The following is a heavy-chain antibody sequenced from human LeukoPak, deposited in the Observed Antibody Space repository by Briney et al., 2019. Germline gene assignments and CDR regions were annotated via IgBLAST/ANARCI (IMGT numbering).Heavy chain of an antibody. CDR3: ARVDCSSTSCYQNRYYFDY. J-gene: IGHJ4*02. CDR2: FYYSGST. V-gene: IGHV4-59*01. Sequence: PSETLPLTCTVSGGSISSYYWSWIRQPPGKGLEWIGYFYYSGSTNYNPSLKSRVTISVDTSKNQFSLKLSSVTAADTAVYYCARVDCSSTSCYQNRYYFDYWGQGTLVTVSS. D-gene: IGHD2-2*01. CDR1: GGSISSYY.